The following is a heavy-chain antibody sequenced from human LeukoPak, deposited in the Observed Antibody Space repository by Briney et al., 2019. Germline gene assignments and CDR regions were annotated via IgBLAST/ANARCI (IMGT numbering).Heavy chain of an antibody. J-gene: IGHJ4*02. CDR2: TYYSGST. D-gene: IGHD3-10*01. CDR1: GGSISSSSYY. V-gene: IGHV4-39*07. Sequence: SETLSLTCTVSGGSISSSSYYWGWIRQPPGKGLEWIGSTYYSGSTYYNPSLKSRVTMSVDTSKNQFSLKLSSVTAADTAVYYCARDLHYWGQGTLVTVSS. CDR3: ARDLHY.